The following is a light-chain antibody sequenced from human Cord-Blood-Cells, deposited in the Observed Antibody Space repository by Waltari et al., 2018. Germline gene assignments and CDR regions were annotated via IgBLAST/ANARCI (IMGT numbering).Light chain of an antibody. CDR1: SSDVGGYNY. V-gene: IGLV2-14*01. Sequence: QSALPQPASVYGSPGPSITISCTGTSSDVGGYNYVSWYQQHPGKAPKLMIYDVSNRPSGVSNRFSGSKSGNTASLTISGLQAEDEADYYCSSYTSSSTLVFGGGTKLTVL. CDR3: SSYTSSSTLV. J-gene: IGLJ3*02. CDR2: DVS.